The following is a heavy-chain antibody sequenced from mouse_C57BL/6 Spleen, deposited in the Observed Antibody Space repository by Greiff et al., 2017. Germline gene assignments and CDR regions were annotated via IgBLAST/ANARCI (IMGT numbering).Heavy chain of an antibody. CDR2: IYPGGGYT. V-gene: IGHV1-63*01. D-gene: IGHD3-3*01. CDR3: ARREGDAWFAY. J-gene: IGHJ3*01. Sequence: QVQLQQSGAELVRPGTSVKMSCKASGYTFTNYWIGWAKQRPGHGLEWIGDIYPGGGYTNYNEKFKGKATLTADKSSSTAYMQFSSLTSEDSAICYCARREGDAWFAYWGQGTLVTVSA. CDR1: GYTFTNYW.